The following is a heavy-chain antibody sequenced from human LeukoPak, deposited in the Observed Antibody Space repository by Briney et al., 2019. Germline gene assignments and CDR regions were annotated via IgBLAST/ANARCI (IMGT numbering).Heavy chain of an antibody. Sequence: GGSLRLSCAASGFSISDHYMDWVRQAPGKGLEWVGRVRNKPNGYTTDSGTSVKGRFTISRDDSKNSLYLQMNSLTGEDTAVYYCTRARHGDYFDYWGQGALVSVSS. CDR1: GFSISDHY. V-gene: IGHV3-72*01. CDR2: VRNKPNGYTT. D-gene: IGHD4-17*01. J-gene: IGHJ4*02. CDR3: TRARHGDYFDY.